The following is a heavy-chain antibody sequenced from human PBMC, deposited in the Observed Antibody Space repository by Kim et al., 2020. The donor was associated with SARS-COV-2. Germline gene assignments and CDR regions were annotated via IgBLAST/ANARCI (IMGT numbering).Heavy chain of an antibody. V-gene: IGHV3-13*01. CDR2: IGTAGDT. CDR3: ARAYSSSWSYSDYYGMDV. CDR1: GFTFSSYD. Sequence: GGSLRLSCAASGFTFSSYDMHWVRQATGKGLEWVSAIGTAGDTYYPGSVKGRFTISRENAKNSLYLQMNSLRAGDTAVYYCARAYSSSWSYSDYYGMDVWGQGTTVTVSS. D-gene: IGHD6-13*01. J-gene: IGHJ6*02.